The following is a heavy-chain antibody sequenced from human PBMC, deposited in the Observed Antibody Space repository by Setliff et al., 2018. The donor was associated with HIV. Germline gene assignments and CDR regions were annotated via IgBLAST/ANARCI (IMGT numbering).Heavy chain of an antibody. J-gene: IGHJ5*02. V-gene: IGHV3-30*04. CDR3: ARDPLQLEQLGWFDP. Sequence: GGSLRLSCAASGFTFSRYGMHWVRQAPDKGPEWVAFISHDGSDKYYADSVKGRFTISRDNTKNSLYLQMNSLRAEDTAVYYCARDPLQLEQLGWFDPWGQGALVTVSS. D-gene: IGHD1-1*01. CDR1: GFTFSRYG. CDR2: ISHDGSDK.